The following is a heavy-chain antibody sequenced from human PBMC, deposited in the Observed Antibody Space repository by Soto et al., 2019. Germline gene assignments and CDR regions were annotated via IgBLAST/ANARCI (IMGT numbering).Heavy chain of an antibody. D-gene: IGHD4-17*01. CDR3: AREKNGDYGGYYYYYMDV. Sequence: GGSLRLSCAASGFTVSSNYMSWVRQAPGKGLEWVSVIYSGGSTYYADSVKGRFTISRDNSKNTLYLQMNSLRAEDTAVYYCAREKNGDYGGYYYYYMDVWGKGTTVTVSS. CDR2: IYSGGST. V-gene: IGHV3-66*01. CDR1: GFTVSSNY. J-gene: IGHJ6*03.